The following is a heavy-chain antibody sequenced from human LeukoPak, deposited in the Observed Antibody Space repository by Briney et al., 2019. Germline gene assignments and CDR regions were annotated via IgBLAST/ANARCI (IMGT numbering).Heavy chain of an antibody. CDR3: AKDMVQGVIPVFFDY. Sequence: GGSLRLSCAASGFTFSSHAMSWVRQAPGKGLEWVSAISGSGGSIYYADSVKGRFTISRDNSKNTLYLQMYSLRAEDTAVFYCAKDMVQGVIPVFFDYWGQGTLVTVSS. J-gene: IGHJ4*02. CDR1: GFTFSSHA. D-gene: IGHD3-10*01. CDR2: ISGSGGSI. V-gene: IGHV3-23*01.